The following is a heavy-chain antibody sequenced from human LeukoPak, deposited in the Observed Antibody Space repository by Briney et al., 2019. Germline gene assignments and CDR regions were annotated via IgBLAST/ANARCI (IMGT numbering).Heavy chain of an antibody. CDR1: GASLTRSTYY. V-gene: IGHV4-61*01. J-gene: IGHJ4*02. CDR2: LFSTGSA. CDR3: ARFKSGGFSYFDS. D-gene: IGHD3-3*01. Sequence: PSETLSLTCSVSGASLTRSTYYQWSWIRQPPGKGLELIGSLFSTGSATLNPSLKSRVTMSLDTSKSQFSLKLSSVTADDSGVYYCARFKSGGFSYFDSWGQGTLVAVSS.